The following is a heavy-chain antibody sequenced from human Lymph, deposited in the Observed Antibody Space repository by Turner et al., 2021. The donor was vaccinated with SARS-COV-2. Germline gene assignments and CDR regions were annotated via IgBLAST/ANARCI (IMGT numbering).Heavy chain of an antibody. D-gene: IGHD2-15*01. CDR3: ATVLCRGGSCYYDGMDV. J-gene: IGHJ6*02. CDR1: RYTLTELS. Sequence: QVQLVQSGAAVRKPGASMTASCNVSRYTLTELSIHWVRQARGKGLEWVRGFEREDSETSYAKKFQGRATMTEDTTTDKDYMEMSSLRSENTAVEDWATVLCRGGSCYYDGMDVWGQGTTVTVSS. V-gene: IGHV1-24*01. CDR2: FEREDSET.